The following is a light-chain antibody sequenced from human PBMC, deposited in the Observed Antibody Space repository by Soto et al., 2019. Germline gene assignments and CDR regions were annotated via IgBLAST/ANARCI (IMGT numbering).Light chain of an antibody. CDR3: SSYTTSNTLQRV. J-gene: IGLJ1*01. CDR2: DVS. V-gene: IGLV2-14*03. CDR1: SSDVGGYNY. Sequence: QSALTQPASVSGPPGQSITISCTGTSSDVGGYNYVSWYQHHPGKAPKLMIFDVSNRPSGVSNRFSGSKSGNTASLTISGLQPEDEADYYCSSYTTSNTLQRVFGTGTKVTV.